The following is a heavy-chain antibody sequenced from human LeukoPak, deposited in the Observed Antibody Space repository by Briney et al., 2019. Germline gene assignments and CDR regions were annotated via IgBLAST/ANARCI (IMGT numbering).Heavy chain of an antibody. J-gene: IGHJ4*02. D-gene: IGHD2-2*01. CDR1: GFTFSSYA. Sequence: GGSLRLSCAASGFTFSSYAMSWVRQAPGKGLEWVSAISGSGGSTYYAGSVKGRFTISRDNSKNTLYLQMNSLRAEDTAVYYCARSTIVVVPAAMDYWGQGTLVTVSS. V-gene: IGHV3-23*01. CDR3: ARSTIVVVPAAMDY. CDR2: ISGSGGST.